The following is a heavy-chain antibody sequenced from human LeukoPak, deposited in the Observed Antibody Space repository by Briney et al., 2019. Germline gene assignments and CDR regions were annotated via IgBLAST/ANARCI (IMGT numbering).Heavy chain of an antibody. CDR1: GFTFSSYA. J-gene: IGHJ3*02. D-gene: IGHD4-17*01. V-gene: IGHV3-23*01. Sequence: GGSLRLSCAASGFTFSSYAMSWVRQAPGKGLQWVSTISGRSSTTHYADSVKGRFTISRDNSKNTLYLQMNSLRAEDTAVYYCAKDNLPTVTTMGAFDIWGQGTMVTVSS. CDR3: AKDNLPTVTTMGAFDI. CDR2: ISGRSSTT.